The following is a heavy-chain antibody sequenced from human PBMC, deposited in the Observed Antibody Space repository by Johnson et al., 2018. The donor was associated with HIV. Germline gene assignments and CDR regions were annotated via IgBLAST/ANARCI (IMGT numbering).Heavy chain of an antibody. CDR2: IRYDGSNK. J-gene: IGHJ3*02. V-gene: IGHV3-30*02. CDR1: GVTFNTYW. CDR3: ASASSGSYYDQEPFDAFDI. Sequence: QVQLVESGGGLVQPGGSLRLSCAASGVTFNTYWMHWVRQAPGKGLVWVAFIRYDGSNKYYAYSVKGRFTISRDNSKNTLYLQMNSLRAEDTAVYYCASASSGSYYDQEPFDAFDIWGQGTMVTVSS. D-gene: IGHD1-26*01.